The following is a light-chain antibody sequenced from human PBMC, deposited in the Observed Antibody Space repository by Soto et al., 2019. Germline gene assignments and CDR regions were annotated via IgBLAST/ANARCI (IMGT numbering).Light chain of an antibody. CDR1: SSDVGGYNY. CDR2: DVS. J-gene: IGLJ1*01. V-gene: IGLV2-14*01. CDR3: SSYTSSSTLLYV. Sequence: QSALTQPASVSGSPGQSITISCTGTSSDVGGYNYVSWYQQHPGKAPKLMIYDVSNRPSGVSNRFSGSKYGNTASLTISGLQAEDEDDYYCSSYTSSSTLLYVFGTGTKLTVL.